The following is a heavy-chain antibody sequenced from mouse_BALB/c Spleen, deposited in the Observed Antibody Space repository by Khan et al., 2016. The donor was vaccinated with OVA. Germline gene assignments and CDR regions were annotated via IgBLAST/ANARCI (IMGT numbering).Heavy chain of an antibody. Sequence: QIQLVQSGAELARPGASVRMSCKASGYTFTSNTMHWVKKRPGQGLEWIGYINPRSGYTNFNQNFKDKATLTADKSSSTAYMQLSSLTSEDSAVYYCARRTTGYTMDYWGQGTLVTVSS. D-gene: IGHD2-14*01. CDR2: INPRSGYT. J-gene: IGHJ4*01. CDR3: ARRTTGYTMDY. CDR1: GYTFTSNT. V-gene: IGHV1-4*01.